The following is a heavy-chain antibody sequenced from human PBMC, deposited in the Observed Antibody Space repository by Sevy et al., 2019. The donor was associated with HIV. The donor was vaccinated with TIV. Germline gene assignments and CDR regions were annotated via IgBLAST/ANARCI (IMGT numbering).Heavy chain of an antibody. V-gene: IGHV3-30*18. CDR3: GNGGGSGSYSPNYYYYYGMDV. Sequence: GGSLSLSCAASGFTFSSYGMHWVRQAPGKGLEWVVVISYDGSNKYYADSVKGRFTISRDNSKNTLYLQMNSLRAEDTAVYYCGNGGGSGSYSPNYYYYYGMDVWGQGTTVTVSS. D-gene: IGHD3-10*01. CDR2: ISYDGSNK. J-gene: IGHJ6*02. CDR1: GFTFSSYG.